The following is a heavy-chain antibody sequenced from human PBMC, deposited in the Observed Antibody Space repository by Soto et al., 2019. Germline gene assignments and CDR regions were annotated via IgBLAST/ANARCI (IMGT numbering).Heavy chain of an antibody. J-gene: IGHJ6*02. D-gene: IGHD3-10*01. CDR1: GGTFSSYT. CDR3: ARDGYGAGSYYGMDV. Sequence: ASVKVSCKASGGTFSSYTISWVRQAPGQGLEWMGRIIPILGIANYAQKFQGRVTITADKSTSTAYMELSSLRSEDTAGYYCARDGYGAGSYYGMDVWGQGTTVTVSS. V-gene: IGHV1-69*02. CDR2: IIPILGIA.